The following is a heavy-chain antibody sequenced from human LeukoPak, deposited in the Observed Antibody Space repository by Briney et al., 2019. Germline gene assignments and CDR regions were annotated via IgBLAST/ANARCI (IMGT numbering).Heavy chain of an antibody. CDR3: ARDRGQQLGVDP. Sequence: QPGRSLRLSCAASGFTFSSYGMHWVRQAPGKGLEWVAVIWYDGSNKYYADSVKGRFTISRDNSKNTLYLQMSSLRAEDTAVYYCARDRGQQLGVDPWGQGTLVTVSS. CDR1: GFTFSSYG. CDR2: IWYDGSNK. J-gene: IGHJ5*02. V-gene: IGHV3-33*01. D-gene: IGHD6-13*01.